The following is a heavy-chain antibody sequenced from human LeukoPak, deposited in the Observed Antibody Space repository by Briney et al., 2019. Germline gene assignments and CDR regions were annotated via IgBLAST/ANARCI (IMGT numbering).Heavy chain of an antibody. D-gene: IGHD5-24*01. J-gene: IGHJ4*02. Sequence: GGSLRLSCPASGFSFSRYGMSWVRQAPGKGLEWVSAISGSGTNIYYADSVKGRFTISRDNSENTLYLQMNSLRADDTAVYYCTAFGWLQLREGYYFDCWGQGTLVTVSS. CDR1: GFSFSRYG. V-gene: IGHV3-23*01. CDR3: TAFGWLQLREGYYFDC. CDR2: ISGSGTNI.